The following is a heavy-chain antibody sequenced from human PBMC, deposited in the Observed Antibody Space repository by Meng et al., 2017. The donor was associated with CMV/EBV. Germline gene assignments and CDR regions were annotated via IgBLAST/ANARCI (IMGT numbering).Heavy chain of an antibody. J-gene: IGHJ4*02. D-gene: IGHD4-11*01. Sequence: GSLRLSCTVSGGSISSYYWSWIRQPPGKGLEWIGYIYYSGSTNYNPSLKSRVTISVDTSKNQFSLKLSSVTAADTAVYYCARAPDPKPTTVTTSEYYFDYWGQGTLVTVSS. V-gene: IGHV4-59*01. CDR3: ARAPDPKPTTVTTSEYYFDY. CDR1: GGSISSYY. CDR2: IYYSGST.